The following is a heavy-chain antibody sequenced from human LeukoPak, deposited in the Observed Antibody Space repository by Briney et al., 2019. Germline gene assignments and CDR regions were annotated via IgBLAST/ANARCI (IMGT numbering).Heavy chain of an antibody. CDR3: ARDERRLAAGGEHYFNY. J-gene: IGHJ4*02. D-gene: IGHD2-21*01. CDR2: INPYIDDK. V-gene: IGHV1-18*01. Sequence: ASVKVSCKASGYPFISGPISWVRQAPGRGLEWMGWINPYIDDKHSAPKVQGRVTLTTDTSTSTAYMELRDLTSDDTAMYFCARDERRLAAGGEHYFNYWGQGTLVTVSS. CDR1: GYPFISGP.